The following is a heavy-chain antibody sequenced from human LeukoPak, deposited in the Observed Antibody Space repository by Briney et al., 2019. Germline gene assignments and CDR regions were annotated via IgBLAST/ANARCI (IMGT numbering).Heavy chain of an antibody. J-gene: IGHJ4*02. CDR2: IYHSGST. Sequence: SETLSLTCTVSVGSISTYYWSWIRQPPGKGPEWIGYIYHSGSTYYNPSLKSRVTISVDRSKNQFSLKLSSVTAADTAVYYCARAGIVGATGADYFDYWGQGTLVTVSS. V-gene: IGHV4-59*12. CDR1: VGSISTYY. D-gene: IGHD1-26*01. CDR3: ARAGIVGATGADYFDY.